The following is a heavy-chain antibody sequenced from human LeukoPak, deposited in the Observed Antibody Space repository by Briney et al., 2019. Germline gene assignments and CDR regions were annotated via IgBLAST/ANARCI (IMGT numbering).Heavy chain of an antibody. D-gene: IGHD3-3*01. Sequence: GGSLRLSCAASGFTFSSYSMNWVRQAPGKGLEWVSSISSSSSYIYYADSVKGRFTISRDNAKNSLYLQMNSLRAEDTAVYYCARGSYDFWSGGYYGMDVWGQGTTVTVSS. J-gene: IGHJ6*02. V-gene: IGHV3-21*04. CDR2: ISSSSSYI. CDR3: ARGSYDFWSGGYYGMDV. CDR1: GFTFSSYS.